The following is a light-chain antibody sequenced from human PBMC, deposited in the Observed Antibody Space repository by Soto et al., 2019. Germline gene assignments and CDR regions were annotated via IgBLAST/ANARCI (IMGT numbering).Light chain of an antibody. CDR3: QQYGTSPLT. CDR2: GAS. CDR1: QSVSSSY. V-gene: IGKV3-20*01. J-gene: IGKJ4*01. Sequence: EIVLTQSPGTLSLSPGERVTLSSRASQSVSSSYLAWYQQKPGQAPRLLIYGASSRATGIPDRFSGSGSGTDFTLTISRLEPEDFAVYYCQQYGTSPLTFGGRTKLEIK.